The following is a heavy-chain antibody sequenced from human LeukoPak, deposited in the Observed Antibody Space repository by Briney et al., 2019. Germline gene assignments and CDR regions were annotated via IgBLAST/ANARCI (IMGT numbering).Heavy chain of an antibody. CDR3: AGTRRYCSGGSCYNWFDP. Sequence: SQTLSLTCTVSGGSISSDTYYWSWIRQPAGKGLEWIGRIYASGNSNYNASLKSRVTISIDTSNNQFSLRLSSVIVSDTAVYYCAGTRRYCSGGSCYNWFDPWGQGTLVTVSS. CDR1: GGSISSDTYY. J-gene: IGHJ5*02. D-gene: IGHD2-15*01. V-gene: IGHV4-61*02. CDR2: IYASGNS.